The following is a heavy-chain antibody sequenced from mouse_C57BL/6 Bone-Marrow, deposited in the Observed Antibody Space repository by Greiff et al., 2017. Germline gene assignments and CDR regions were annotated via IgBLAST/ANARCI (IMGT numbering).Heavy chain of an antibody. V-gene: IGHV2-9-1*01. D-gene: IGHD1-1*01. CDR1: GFSLTSYA. J-gene: IGHJ1*03. Sequence: QVQLKESGPGLVAPSQSLSITCTVSGFSLTSYAISWVRQPPGKGLEWLGLIWTGGGTNYNSAPKFRLSISKDNSKSHVFLKKNRLQTNDTTRYYCARKGYYYGSSYEYFDVWGTGTTVTVSS. CDR3: ARKGYYYGSSYEYFDV. CDR2: IWTGGGT.